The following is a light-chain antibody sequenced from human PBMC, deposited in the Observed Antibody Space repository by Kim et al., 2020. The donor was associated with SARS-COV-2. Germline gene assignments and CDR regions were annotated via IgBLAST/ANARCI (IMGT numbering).Light chain of an antibody. J-gene: IGLJ2*01. V-gene: IGLV3-25*03. Sequence: VYPGQTARITCSGDALPKQYAYWYQQKPGQAPVLVIYKDSERPSGIPERFSGSSSRTTVTLTISGVQAEDEADYYCQSADSSGTVVFGGGTQLTVL. CDR2: KDS. CDR1: ALPKQY. CDR3: QSADSSGTVV.